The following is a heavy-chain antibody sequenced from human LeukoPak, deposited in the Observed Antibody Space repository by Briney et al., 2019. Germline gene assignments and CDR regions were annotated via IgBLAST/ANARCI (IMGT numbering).Heavy chain of an antibody. CDR2: IYHSGST. CDR1: GGSISSGGYS. J-gene: IGHJ2*01. CDR3: AREVRVYWYFDL. V-gene: IGHV4-30-2*01. Sequence: SETLSLTCAVSGGSISSGGYSWSWIRQPPGKCLEWIGYIYHSGSTYYNPSLKSRVTISIDRSNNQFSLKLSSVTAADTAVYFCAREVRVYWYFDLWGRGTLVTVSS.